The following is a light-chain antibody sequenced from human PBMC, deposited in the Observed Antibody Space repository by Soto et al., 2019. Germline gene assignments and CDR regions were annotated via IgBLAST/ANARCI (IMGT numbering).Light chain of an antibody. CDR1: SSYVGAYNS. CDR2: KGT. J-gene: IGLJ1*01. V-gene: IGLV2-23*01. Sequence: EPASVSGAPWQSFTISCTWTSSYVGAYNSVSWYQQHPDKSPQLMIYKGTQRPSGVSNRFSGSTSGNAASLTISGLQAGDEAEYFCCSYQHESTSLLGTGPXVT. CDR3: CSYQHESTSL.